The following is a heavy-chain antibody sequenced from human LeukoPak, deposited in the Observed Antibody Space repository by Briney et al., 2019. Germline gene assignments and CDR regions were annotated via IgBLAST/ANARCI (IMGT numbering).Heavy chain of an antibody. J-gene: IGHJ4*02. CDR2: LSGSGITT. CDR3: ANGGPHSSINY. D-gene: IGHD6-19*01. Sequence: PGGSLRLSCAASGFTFSNSAMSWVRQAPGKGLEWVSTLSGSGITTYYADSVKGRFTISRDNSKNTLYLQMNSLRAEDTAVYYCANGGPHSSINYWGQGTLVTVSS. V-gene: IGHV3-23*01. CDR1: GFTFSNSA.